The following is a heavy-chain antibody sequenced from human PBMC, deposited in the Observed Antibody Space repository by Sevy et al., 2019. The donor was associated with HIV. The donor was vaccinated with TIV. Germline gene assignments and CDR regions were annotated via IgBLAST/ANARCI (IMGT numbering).Heavy chain of an antibody. V-gene: IGHV4-30-4*01. J-gene: IGHJ3*02. D-gene: IGHD3-22*01. Sequence: SETLSLTCTVSGGSISSGDYYWSWIRQPPGKGLEWIGYIYYSGSTYYNPSLKSRVTISVDTSKNQFSLKLSSVTAADTAGYYCARVPLTYYYDSSGYFLSAFDIWGQGTMVTVSS. CDR1: GGSISSGDYY. CDR3: ARVPLTYYYDSSGYFLSAFDI. CDR2: IYYSGST.